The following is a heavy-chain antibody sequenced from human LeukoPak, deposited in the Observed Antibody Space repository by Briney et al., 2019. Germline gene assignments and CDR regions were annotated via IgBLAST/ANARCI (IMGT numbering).Heavy chain of an antibody. V-gene: IGHV4-59*01. Sequence: KPSETLSLTCAVYGGSFSGYYWSWLRQPPGEGLEWIGCIYSSGSTAYNPSLKSRVTISLDTSKNQFSLRLNSVTAADTAVYYCAKTYYSSSGSWDWGQGTLVTVSS. CDR2: IYSSGST. D-gene: IGHD3-10*01. J-gene: IGHJ1*01. CDR3: AKTYYSSSGSWD. CDR1: GGSFSGYY.